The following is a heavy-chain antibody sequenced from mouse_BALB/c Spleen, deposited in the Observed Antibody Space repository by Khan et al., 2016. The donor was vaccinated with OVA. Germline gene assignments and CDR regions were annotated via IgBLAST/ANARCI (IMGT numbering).Heavy chain of an antibody. D-gene: IGHD3-2*01. J-gene: IGHJ3*01. CDR1: GYTFINYY. V-gene: IGHV1S81*02. CDR2: INPSNGGT. Sequence: QVQLKESGAELVKPGASVKLSCKASGYTFINYYMYWVKQRPGQGLEWIGEINPSNGGTNFNEKFKNKATLTDDKSSSTAYMQLNSLTSEDSAVYYCTRRGTARATLWFAYWGQGTLVTVSA. CDR3: TRRGTARATLWFAY.